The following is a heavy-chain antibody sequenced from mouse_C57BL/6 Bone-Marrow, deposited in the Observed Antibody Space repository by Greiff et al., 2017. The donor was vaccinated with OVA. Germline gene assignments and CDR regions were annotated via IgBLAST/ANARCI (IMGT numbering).Heavy chain of an antibody. D-gene: IGHD1-1*01. CDR3: AILLLRYYYAMDY. J-gene: IGHJ4*01. CDR1: GYTFTSYW. CDR2: IDPSDSYT. Sequence: QVQLQQPGAELVMPGASVKLSCKASGYTFTSYWMHWVKQRPGQGLEWIGEIDPSDSYTNYNQKFKGKSTLTVDKSSSTAYMQLSNLTSEDSAVYYCAILLLRYYYAMDYWGQGTSVTVSS. V-gene: IGHV1-69*01.